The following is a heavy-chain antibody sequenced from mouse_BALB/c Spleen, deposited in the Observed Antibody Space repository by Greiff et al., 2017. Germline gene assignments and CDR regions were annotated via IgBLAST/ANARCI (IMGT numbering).Heavy chain of an antibody. Sequence: QVTLKVSGPGILQPSQTLSLTCSFSGFSLSTSGMGVSWIRQPSGKGLEWLAHIYWDDDKRYNPSLKSRLTISKDTSSNQVFLKITSVDTEDTATYYCARYYRYAYYYAMDYWGQGTSVTVSS. V-gene: IGHV8-12*01. J-gene: IGHJ4*01. CDR1: GFSLSTSGMG. D-gene: IGHD2-14*01. CDR3: ARYYRYAYYYAMDY. CDR2: IYWDDDK.